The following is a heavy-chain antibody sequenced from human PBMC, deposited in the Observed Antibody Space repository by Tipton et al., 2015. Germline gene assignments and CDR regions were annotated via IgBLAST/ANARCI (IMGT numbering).Heavy chain of an antibody. D-gene: IGHD3-3*01. J-gene: IGHJ4*02. V-gene: IGHV3-23*03. Sequence: SLRLSCAASGFTFSSYEMNWVRQAPGKGLEWVSVIFSVGTTHYADSVKGRFSISRDNSKNTLYLRMNSLRAEDTAVYYCAKERSYYSFWSGYYQGAFDSWGQGTLVTVSS. CDR3: AKERSYYSFWSGYYQGAFDS. CDR2: IFSVGTT. CDR1: GFTFSSYE.